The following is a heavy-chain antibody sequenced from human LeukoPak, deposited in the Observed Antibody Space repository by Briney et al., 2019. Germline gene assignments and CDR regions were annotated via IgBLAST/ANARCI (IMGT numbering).Heavy chain of an antibody. D-gene: IGHD4-11*01. CDR1: GFTFSSYA. CDR2: ISGSGGST. V-gene: IGHV3-23*01. Sequence: GGSLRLSCAASGFTFSSYAMSWVRQAPGKGLEWVSAISGSGGSTYYADSVKGRFTISRDNSKNTLYLQMNSLRAEDTAVYYCAKDLGHSRWPPYYFDYWGQGTLVTVSS. J-gene: IGHJ4*02. CDR3: AKDLGHSRWPPYYFDY.